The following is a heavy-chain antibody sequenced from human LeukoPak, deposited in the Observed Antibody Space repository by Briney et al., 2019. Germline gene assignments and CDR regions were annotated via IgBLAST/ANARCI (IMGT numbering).Heavy chain of an antibody. CDR1: GYNFISYY. D-gene: IGHD2-8*01. CDR2: MNPSGGST. Sequence: PEASVKVSCKASGYNFISYYMHWVRQAPGQGLEWMGIMNPSGGSTSYAQKFQDRVTMTRDTSTSTVYMELSSLKSEDTAVYYCAREDVVLVDAVRYYYYGMVVWGQGTTVTVSS. CDR3: AREDVVLVDAVRYYYYGMVV. J-gene: IGHJ6*02. V-gene: IGHV1-46*01.